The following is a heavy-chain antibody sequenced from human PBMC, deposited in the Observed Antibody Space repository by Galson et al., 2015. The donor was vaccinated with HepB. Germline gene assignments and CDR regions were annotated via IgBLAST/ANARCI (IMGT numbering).Heavy chain of an antibody. Sequence: SLRLSCAASGFTFSSYAMHWVRQAPGKGLEWVAVISYDGSNKYYADSVKGRFTISRDNSKNTLYLQMNSLRAEDTAVYCCARVPRYDSSGYNYYYYGMDVWGQGTTVTVSS. D-gene: IGHD3-22*01. J-gene: IGHJ6*02. CDR3: ARVPRYDSSGYNYYYYGMDV. V-gene: IGHV3-30*04. CDR1: GFTFSSYA. CDR2: ISYDGSNK.